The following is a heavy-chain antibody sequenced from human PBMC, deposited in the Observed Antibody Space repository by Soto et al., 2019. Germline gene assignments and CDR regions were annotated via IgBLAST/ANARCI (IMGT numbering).Heavy chain of an antibody. J-gene: IGHJ6*02. D-gene: IGHD1-1*01. V-gene: IGHV3-21*01. CDR3: ARDQVGGNYYYYGMDV. Sequence: GGSLRLSCAASGFTFSSYSMNWVRQAPGKGLEWVSSISSSSSYIYYADSVKGRFTISRDNAKNSLYLQMNSLRAEDTAVYYCARDQVGGNYYYYGMDVWGQGTTVTVSS. CDR1: GFTFSSYS. CDR2: ISSSSSYI.